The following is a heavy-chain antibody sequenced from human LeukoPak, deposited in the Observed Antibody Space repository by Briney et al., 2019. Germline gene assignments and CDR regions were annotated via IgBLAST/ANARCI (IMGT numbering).Heavy chain of an antibody. D-gene: IGHD3-9*01. V-gene: IGHV4-59*01. J-gene: IGHJ5*02. CDR3: ASSYYDILTGYYNPVNWFDP. Sequence: PSETLSLTCTVSGGSISSYYWSWIRQPPGKGLEWIGYIYYSGSTNYNPSLKSRVTISVDTSKNQFSPKLSSVTAADTAVYYCASSYYDILTGYYNPVNWFDPWGQGTLVTVSS. CDR2: IYYSGST. CDR1: GGSISSYY.